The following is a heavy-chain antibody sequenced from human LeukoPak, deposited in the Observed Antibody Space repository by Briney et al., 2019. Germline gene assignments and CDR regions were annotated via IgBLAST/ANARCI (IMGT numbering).Heavy chain of an antibody. Sequence: GGSLRLSCAASGFTFSNYAMRWVRQAPGKGLEWVSTVSVNGYSTDYADSVKGRFTISRDNSKNSLYLQMNSLRAEDTALYYCAKSAVAGYYFDYWGQGTLVTVSS. V-gene: IGHV3-23*01. D-gene: IGHD6-19*01. CDR2: VSVNGYST. CDR3: AKSAVAGYYFDY. CDR1: GFTFSNYA. J-gene: IGHJ4*02.